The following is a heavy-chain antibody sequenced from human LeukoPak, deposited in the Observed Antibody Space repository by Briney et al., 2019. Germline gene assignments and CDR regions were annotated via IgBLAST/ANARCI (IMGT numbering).Heavy chain of an antibody. CDR3: ASRKNALRWQFFDY. CDR2: ISGSGGST. CDR1: GFTFSNYG. Sequence: GGSLRLSCAASGFTFSNYGMSWVRQAPGKRLEWVSAISGSGGSTYYADSVKGRFTISRDNSKNTLYLQMNSLRAEDTAVYYCASRKNALRWQFFDYWGQGTLVTVSS. V-gene: IGHV3-23*01. D-gene: IGHD4-23*01. J-gene: IGHJ4*02.